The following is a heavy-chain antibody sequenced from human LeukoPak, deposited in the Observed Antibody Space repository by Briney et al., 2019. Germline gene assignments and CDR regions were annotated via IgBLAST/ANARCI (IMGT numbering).Heavy chain of an antibody. CDR2: FYFTGSP. CDR3: AREHRIEGLDI. Sequence: SETLSLTCTISGGAINSYYWTWIRQPPGKGLEWIGHFYFTGSPNYNPSLKSRATISVDASKSQFSLRLISVTAADTAVYYCAREHRIEGLDIWGQGTTVTVSS. V-gene: IGHV4-59*01. CDR1: GGAINSYY. J-gene: IGHJ3*02.